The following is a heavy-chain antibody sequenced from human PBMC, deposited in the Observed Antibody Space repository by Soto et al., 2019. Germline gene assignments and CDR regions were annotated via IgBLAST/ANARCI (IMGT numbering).Heavy chain of an antibody. V-gene: IGHV3-74*01. CDR3: AKDWYHTIDS. CDR1: GFDFSNTW. CDR2: INSDGSSI. J-gene: IGHJ4*02. Sequence: GGSLRLSCATSGFDFSNTWIHWVRQVPGQGLVWVSRINSDGSSIIYADSVKGRFTLSRDNAKNTVHLQMSSLRVEDTAVYYCAKDWYHTIDSWGQGIPVTVSS. D-gene: IGHD1-20*01.